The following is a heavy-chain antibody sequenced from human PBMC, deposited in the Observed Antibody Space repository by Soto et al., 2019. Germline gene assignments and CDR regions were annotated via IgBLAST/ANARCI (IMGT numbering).Heavy chain of an antibody. Sequence: QLQLQESGPGLVKPSETLSLTCTVSGGSISSSSYYWGWIRQPPGKGLEWIGSIYYSGSTYYNPSLKSRVTISVDTSKNQFSLKLSSVTAADTAVYYCARQQITMVRGVIGPFDYWGQGTLVTVSS. D-gene: IGHD3-10*01. J-gene: IGHJ4*02. CDR3: ARQQITMVRGVIGPFDY. CDR1: GGSISSSSYY. V-gene: IGHV4-39*01. CDR2: IYYSGST.